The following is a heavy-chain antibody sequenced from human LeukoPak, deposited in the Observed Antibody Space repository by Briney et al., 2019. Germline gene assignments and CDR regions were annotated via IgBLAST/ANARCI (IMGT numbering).Heavy chain of an antibody. CDR3: ASEYSSSSKGDY. V-gene: IGHV3-7*01. CDR1: GFTLSSYW. CDR2: IKQDGSEK. Sequence: GGSLRLSCAASGFTLSSYWMSWVRQAPGKGLEWVANIKQDGSEKYYVDSVKGRFTISRDNAKNSLYLQMNSLRAEDTAVYYCASEYSSSSKGDYWGQGTLVTVSS. D-gene: IGHD6-6*01. J-gene: IGHJ4*02.